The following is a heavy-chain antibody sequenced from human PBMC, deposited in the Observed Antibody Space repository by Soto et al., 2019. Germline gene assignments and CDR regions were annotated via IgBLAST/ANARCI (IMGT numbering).Heavy chain of an antibody. CDR1: GGSISIGGYY. CDR3: ARVNRVPFGYSSGWLFDY. D-gene: IGHD6-19*01. V-gene: IGHV4-31*03. Sequence: QVQLQESGPGLVKPSQTLSLTCTVSGGSISIGGYYWSWIRQHPGKGLEWIGYIYYSGSTYYNPSLKSRVTMSVDTSKNQFSLKLSSVTAADTAVYYCARVNRVPFGYSSGWLFDYWGQGTLVTVSS. J-gene: IGHJ4*02. CDR2: IYYSGST.